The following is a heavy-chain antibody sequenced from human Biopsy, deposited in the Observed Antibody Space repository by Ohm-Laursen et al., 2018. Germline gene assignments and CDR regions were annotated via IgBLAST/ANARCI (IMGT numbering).Heavy chain of an antibody. Sequence: GTLSLTCNVSGGDINNYYWSWIRQPAGKGLGWIGHTYKGGNTNHNPSLKSRVSMSVDTSKNQLSLTLRSVTAADTAVYYCARDLPSSYYYAMDVWGQGTTVTVSS. CDR3: ARDLPSSYYYAMDV. V-gene: IGHV4-4*07. CDR2: TYKGGNT. J-gene: IGHJ6*02. CDR1: GGDINNYY.